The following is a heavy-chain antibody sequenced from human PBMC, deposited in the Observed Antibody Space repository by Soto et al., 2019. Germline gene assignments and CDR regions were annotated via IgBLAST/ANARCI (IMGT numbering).Heavy chain of an antibody. Sequence: GGSLRLSCAASGFTFSDHWMNWVRQAPNKGLEWVANINQDGSEKYYVESVKGRFTISRDNARKSLSLEMNSLRVGDTAVYYCARGGYYGSGPMDVWGQGTTVTVSS. CDR3: ARGGYYGSGPMDV. J-gene: IGHJ6*02. CDR1: GFTFSDHW. D-gene: IGHD3-10*01. V-gene: IGHV3-7*01. CDR2: INQDGSEK.